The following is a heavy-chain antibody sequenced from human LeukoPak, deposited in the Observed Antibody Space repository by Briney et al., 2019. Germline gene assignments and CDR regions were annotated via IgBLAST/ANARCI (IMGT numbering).Heavy chain of an antibody. V-gene: IGHV3-23*01. J-gene: IGHJ4*02. CDR3: AKDGVVSMIRPYFFDS. CDR2: VSGSGGIT. D-gene: IGHD5/OR15-5a*01. Sequence: PGGSLRLSCAASGFTFSSYAMSWVRQVPGKGLEWVSSVSGSGGITYYADSVKGRFTLSRDNSKNTVNLQMNSLRADDTAVYYCAKDGVVSMIRPYFFDSWGQGALVTVSS. CDR1: GFTFSSYA.